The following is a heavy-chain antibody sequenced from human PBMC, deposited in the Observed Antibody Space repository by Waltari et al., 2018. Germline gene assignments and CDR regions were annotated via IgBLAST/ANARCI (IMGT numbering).Heavy chain of an antibody. D-gene: IGHD2-15*01. CDR2: INTDGSIT. CDR1: GITFGSYW. V-gene: IGHV3-74*01. Sequence: EVQLVESGGDLVQPGGSLRRSGAASGITFGSYWMTWVRQAPGTGLVWVSRINTDGSITIYADSVRGRFTISRDNAKNTLYLQMNSLRVDDSAVYYCTRGVAEGFDPWGQGTLVTVSS. J-gene: IGHJ5*02. CDR3: TRGVAEGFDP.